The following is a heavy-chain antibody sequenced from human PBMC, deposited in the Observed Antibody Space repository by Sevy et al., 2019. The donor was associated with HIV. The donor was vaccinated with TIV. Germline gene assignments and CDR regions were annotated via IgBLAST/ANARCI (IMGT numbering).Heavy chain of an antibody. CDR1: GFSFSWYW. V-gene: IGHV3-7*03. J-gene: IGHJ3*02. Sequence: GGSLRLSCAASGFSFSWYWMSWVRQTPEKGLEWVANIKQDGSEKNYVDSVKGRFTISRDNAQNSLYLQMNSLRAEDTAVYYCAREGPGRWLQFGAFDIWGQGTMVTVSS. CDR2: IKQDGSEK. D-gene: IGHD5-12*01. CDR3: AREGPGRWLQFGAFDI.